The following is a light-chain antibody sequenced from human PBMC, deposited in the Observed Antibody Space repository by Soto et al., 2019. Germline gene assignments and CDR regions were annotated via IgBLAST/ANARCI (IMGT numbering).Light chain of an antibody. Sequence: QSVLTQPASVSGSPGQSITISCTGTSGDVGGYDYVSWYQQYPGNAPILLIYEVRSRPSGVSSRFSGSKSGNTASLTISGLQAEDEADYYCSSYTNTNTLHVFGTGTKVTVL. V-gene: IGLV2-14*01. CDR1: SGDVGGYDY. J-gene: IGLJ1*01. CDR3: SSYTNTNTLHV. CDR2: EVR.